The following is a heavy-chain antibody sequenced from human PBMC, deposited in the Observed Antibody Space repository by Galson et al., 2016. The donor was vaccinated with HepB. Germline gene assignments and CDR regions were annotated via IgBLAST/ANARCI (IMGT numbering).Heavy chain of an antibody. J-gene: IGHJ2*01. CDR1: GSSLSTYY. CDR2: FYFSGST. V-gene: IGHV4-59*01. D-gene: IGHD3-16*01. CDR3: ARDAGGPYDL. Sequence: SETLPLTCTVSGSSLSTYYWSWIRQPPGKGLEWIAYFYFSGSTNYNPSLKSRVTVSFDTSKNQFSLKLNSVTAADTAVYYCARDAGGPYDLWGRGTLVTVSS.